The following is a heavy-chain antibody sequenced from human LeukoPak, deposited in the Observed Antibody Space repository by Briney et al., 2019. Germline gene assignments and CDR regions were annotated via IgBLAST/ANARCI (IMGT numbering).Heavy chain of an antibody. CDR1: GDSISSGSYL. D-gene: IGHD2-21*01. CDR3: ARDPRGVKAILGAFDI. CDR2: TYIGGDT. V-gene: IGHV4-61*02. J-gene: IGHJ3*02. Sequence: PSQTLSLTCTVSGDSISSGSYLWSWIRQPAGKGLEWIGRTYIGGDTNYNPSLKSRVTISLDTSKNQISLRPSSVTAADTAVYYCARDPRGVKAILGAFDIWGQGATVTVSS.